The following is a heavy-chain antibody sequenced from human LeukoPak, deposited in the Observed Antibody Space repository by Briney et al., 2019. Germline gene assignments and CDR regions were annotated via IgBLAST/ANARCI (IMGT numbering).Heavy chain of an antibody. Sequence: GASVKVSWKASGFTFTSSAMQWVRQARGQRLDWIGWIVVGSGNTNYAQKFQERVTFTRDMSTSTAYMELSSLRSEDTAVYYCAADVLYRFSPGLRLPRDYWGQGTLVNVSS. V-gene: IGHV1-58*02. CDR1: GFTFTSSA. J-gene: IGHJ4*02. CDR3: AADVLYRFSPGLRLPRDY. D-gene: IGHD6-25*01. CDR2: IVVGSGNT.